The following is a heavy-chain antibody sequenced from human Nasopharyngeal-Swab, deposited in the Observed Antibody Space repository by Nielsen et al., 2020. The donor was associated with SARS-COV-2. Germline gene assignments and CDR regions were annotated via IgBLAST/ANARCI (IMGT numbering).Heavy chain of an antibody. V-gene: IGHV3-30*18. CDR2: ISYDGNYK. D-gene: IGHD3-3*01. CDR1: GFTFSSYG. J-gene: IGHJ6*03. Sequence: GGSLRLSCAASGFTFSSYGMHWVRQAPGKGLEWVAVISYDGNYKYYADSVQGRFTISRDNSKNTLFLQMNSLRAEDTAVHYCAKGRVTIFGVVIIDYYYYMDVWGKGTTVTVSS. CDR3: AKGRVTIFGVVIIDYYYYMDV.